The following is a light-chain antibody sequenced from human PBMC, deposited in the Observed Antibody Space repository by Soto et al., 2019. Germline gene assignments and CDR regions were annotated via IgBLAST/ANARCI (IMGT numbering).Light chain of an antibody. V-gene: IGLV1-51*01. J-gene: IGLJ1*01. CDR3: GSGDSSLSAYV. CDR1: SSNIGGNS. Sequence: QSVLTQPPSVSAAPGQKVTISCSGSSSNIGGNSVSWYQQLPGTAPKLLIYDDDKRPSGIPDRFSGSKSGTSATLGITGLQTGDEANYYCGSGDSSLSAYVFATGNKVTVL. CDR2: DDD.